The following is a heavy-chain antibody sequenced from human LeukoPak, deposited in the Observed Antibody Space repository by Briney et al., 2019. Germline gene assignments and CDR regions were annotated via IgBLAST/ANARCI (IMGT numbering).Heavy chain of an antibody. J-gene: IGHJ6*02. CDR1: GFTFSSYW. CDR2: IYSGGST. D-gene: IGHD4/OR15-4a*01. V-gene: IGHV3-66*01. Sequence: PGGSLRLSCVASGFTFSSYWMSWVRQAPGKGLEWVSVIYSGGSTYYADSVKGRFTISRDNSKNTLYLQMNSLRAEDTAVYYCARESGYGDYYYYGMDVWGQGTTVTVSS. CDR3: ARESGYGDYYYYGMDV.